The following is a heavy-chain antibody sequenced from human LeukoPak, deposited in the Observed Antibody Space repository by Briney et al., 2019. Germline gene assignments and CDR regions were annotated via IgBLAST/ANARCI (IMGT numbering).Heavy chain of an antibody. Sequence: PGGSLRLSCAASGFTFSSYGMHWVRQAPGKGLEWVAFIRYDGSNKYYADSVKGRFTISRDNSKNTLYLQMNSLRAEDTAVYYCAKGPTGIVGAATFDYWGQGTLVTVSS. J-gene: IGHJ4*02. CDR1: GFTFSSYG. D-gene: IGHD1-26*01. V-gene: IGHV3-30*02. CDR2: IRYDGSNK. CDR3: AKGPTGIVGAATFDY.